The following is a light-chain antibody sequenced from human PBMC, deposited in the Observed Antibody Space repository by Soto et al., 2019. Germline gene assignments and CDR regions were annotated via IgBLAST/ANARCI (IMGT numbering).Light chain of an antibody. CDR2: KAS. J-gene: IGKJ1*01. CDR3: QQYKTYET. CDR1: QTISSW. V-gene: IGKV1-5*03. Sequence: DIQMTQSPSTLSGSVGDRVNITCRASQTISSWLAWYQQKPGKAPKLLIYKASTLKSGVPSRFSGSGSGTEFTLTISSLQPDDFATYYCQQYKTYETFGQGTKVDIK.